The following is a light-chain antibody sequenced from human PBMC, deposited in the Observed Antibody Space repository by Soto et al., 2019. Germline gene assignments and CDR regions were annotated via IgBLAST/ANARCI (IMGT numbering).Light chain of an antibody. CDR2: GAS. CDR1: QSVTNDY. CDR3: QQYAVSPWT. V-gene: IGKV3-20*01. Sequence: DIVLTQSPATLYLSPGETATLSCRASQSVTNDYLAWYQQKPGQPPRLLIYGASGRATGIPDRFSGSGAGTDFTLTISRLEPADFAVYHCQQYAVSPWTFGQGTKVEI. J-gene: IGKJ1*01.